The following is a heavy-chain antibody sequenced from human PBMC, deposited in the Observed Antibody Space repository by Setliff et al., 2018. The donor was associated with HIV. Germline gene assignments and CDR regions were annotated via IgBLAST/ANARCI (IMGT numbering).Heavy chain of an antibody. D-gene: IGHD4-17*01. CDR1: GGSFSGYY. CDR2: INHSGDT. CDR3: VRQHGDYAFGS. V-gene: IGHV4-34*01. Sequence: SETLSLTCAVYGGSFSGYYWAWIRQPPGKGLEWIGEINHSGDTTYNPSLKSRVSMFIDTPKKQFSLKVASVTAADTAVYYCVRQHGDYAFGSWGQGTLVTVSS. J-gene: IGHJ4*02.